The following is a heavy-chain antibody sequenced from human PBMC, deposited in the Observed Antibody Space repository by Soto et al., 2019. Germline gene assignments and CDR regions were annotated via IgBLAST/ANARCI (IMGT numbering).Heavy chain of an antibody. CDR1: GFTFSSYE. CDR2: ISNSGGNI. V-gene: IGHV3-48*03. Sequence: VGSLRLSCVASGFTFSSYEMNWVRQAPGKGLEWISYISNSGGNIKYADSVKGRFSISRDNSKDSLYLQMNSLRAEDTAVYYCARLFSSGWYNWLDPWGQGALVTSPQ. J-gene: IGHJ5*02. CDR3: ARLFSSGWYNWLDP. D-gene: IGHD6-19*01.